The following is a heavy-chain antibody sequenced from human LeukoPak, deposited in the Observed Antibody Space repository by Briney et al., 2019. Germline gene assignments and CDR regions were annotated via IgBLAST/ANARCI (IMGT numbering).Heavy chain of an antibody. D-gene: IGHD2-21*01. J-gene: IGHJ4*02. CDR1: GYTFTTFW. CDR3: SNGVIAGAFDY. CDR2: IYPDDSET. V-gene: IGHV5-51*01. Sequence: GESLKISCQASGYTFTTFWIGWVRQMPGKGLEWMGIIYPDDSETIYSPSFQGQVTISADASINTAYLQWSSLKASDTAMYYCSNGVIAGAFDYWGQGTLVTVS.